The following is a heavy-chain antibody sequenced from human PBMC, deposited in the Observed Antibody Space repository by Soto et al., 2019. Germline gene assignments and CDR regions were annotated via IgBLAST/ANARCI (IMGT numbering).Heavy chain of an antibody. CDR2: IYNSGST. J-gene: IGHJ3*02. CDR1: GGSISSGDYY. Sequence: QVQLQESGPGLVKPSQTLSLTCTVPGGSISSGDYYWSWIRQPPGKGLEWIGYIYNSGSTYYNPSLTSRVTISVDTSKKQISLKLSSVTAADTAVYYCARVRHINAFDIWGQGTMVTVSS. CDR3: ARVRHINAFDI. D-gene: IGHD1-20*01. V-gene: IGHV4-30-4*01.